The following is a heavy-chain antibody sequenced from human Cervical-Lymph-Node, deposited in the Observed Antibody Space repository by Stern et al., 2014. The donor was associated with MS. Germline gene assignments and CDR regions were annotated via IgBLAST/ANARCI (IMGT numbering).Heavy chain of an antibody. CDR1: GFSLTKSGVG. CDR3: AHTSKGTSLDY. J-gene: IGHJ4*02. V-gene: IGHV2-5*02. CDR2: IYWDDDK. Sequence: QVTLKESGPTLVKPTQTLTLTCSFSGFSLTKSGVGVGWIRHTPGKALEWLTLIYWDDDKRYSPSLKSRLTITKDTSKSQVTLTMTNMDPVDTGTYFCAHTSKGTSLDYWGQGTLVTVSS. D-gene: IGHD1-7*01.